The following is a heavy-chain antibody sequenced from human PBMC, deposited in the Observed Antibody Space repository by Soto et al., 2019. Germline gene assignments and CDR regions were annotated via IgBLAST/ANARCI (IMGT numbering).Heavy chain of an antibody. J-gene: IGHJ4*02. CDR1: GFTFSSYG. Sequence: QVQLVESGGGVGQPGRSLRLSCAASGFTFSSYGMHWVRQAPGKGLEWVALIWYDGSNKDYVDSVKGRFTISRDNSKNTLYLQMNSLRAEDTAVYYCAREKDTTMGTSFDNWGQGTLVTASS. V-gene: IGHV3-33*01. D-gene: IGHD5-18*01. CDR3: AREKDTTMGTSFDN. CDR2: IWYDGSNK.